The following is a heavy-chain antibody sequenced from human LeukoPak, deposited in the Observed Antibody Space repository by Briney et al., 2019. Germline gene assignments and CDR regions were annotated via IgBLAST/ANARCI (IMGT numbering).Heavy chain of an antibody. Sequence: PGGSLRLSCATSGFTFSTYAMSWVRQAPGKGLGWVSLISGSGSGTHYADSVKGRFTISRDNSKNMLYLHMNTLRADDTAVYYCARSGTEDGYNIYFDHWGQGTLVTVSS. CDR2: ISGSGSGT. CDR3: ARSGTEDGYNIYFDH. J-gene: IGHJ4*02. V-gene: IGHV3-23*01. D-gene: IGHD5-24*01. CDR1: GFTFSTYA.